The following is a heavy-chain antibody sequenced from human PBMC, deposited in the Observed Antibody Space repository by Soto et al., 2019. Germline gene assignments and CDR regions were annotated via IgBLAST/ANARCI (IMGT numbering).Heavy chain of an antibody. V-gene: IGHV1-69*06. CDR1: EDTFRNYA. J-gene: IGHJ2*01. CDR3: ASTKYDSSAYYYWYLGL. Sequence: QVELVQSGAEVKKPGSSVKVSCQASEDTFRNYAISWVRRAPGQGLEWMGGIIPIFGTANYAQKFQGRVTITAVTSANRVYLELISLRSEDTAVYYCASTKYDSSAYYYWYLGLWGRGTLVTVSS. D-gene: IGHD3-22*01. CDR2: IIPIFGTA.